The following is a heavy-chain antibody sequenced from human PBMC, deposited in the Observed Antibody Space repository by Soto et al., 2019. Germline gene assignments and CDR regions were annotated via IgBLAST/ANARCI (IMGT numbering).Heavy chain of an antibody. Sequence: ASVKVSCKASGYSFISYGISWVRQAPGQGLEWMGWISGYNGHTNNTEKLQGRVTMTTDTSTSTAYMELRSLRSDDTAVYYCARDVEYCIGGESYPHFYYGMDVWGQGTTVTVSS. V-gene: IGHV1-18*04. J-gene: IGHJ6*02. CDR3: ARDVEYCIGGESYPHFYYGMDV. D-gene: IGHD2-15*01. CDR2: ISGYNGHT. CDR1: GYSFISYG.